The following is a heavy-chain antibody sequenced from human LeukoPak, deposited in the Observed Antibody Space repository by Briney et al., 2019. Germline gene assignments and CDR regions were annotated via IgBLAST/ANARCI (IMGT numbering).Heavy chain of an antibody. J-gene: IGHJ6*03. V-gene: IGHV1-18*01. CDR2: ISGYNGNT. D-gene: IGHD2-2*01. CDR1: GYTFTHYG. CDR3: ARVSTSWSYYYYYYMDV. Sequence: GASVKVSCKASGYTFTHYGISWVRQAPGQGLEWMGWISGYNGNTSDAQKFQGRVTMTTDTSTSTAYMEVRSLRSDDTAVYYCARVSTSWSYYYYYYMDVWGKGTTVTVSS.